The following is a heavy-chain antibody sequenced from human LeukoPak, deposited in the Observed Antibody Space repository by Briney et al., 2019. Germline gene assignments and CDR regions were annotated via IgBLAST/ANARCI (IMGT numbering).Heavy chain of an antibody. D-gene: IGHD3-16*01. J-gene: IGHJ4*02. CDR3: AKDLSSGGGYD. V-gene: IGHV3-30*02. Sequence: GGSLRLSCAASGFTFSSYVMHWVRQAPGKGLEWVSFIGSDGSDKHCADSVKGRFTISGDNSKSTLYLQMNSLRPEDTAVYYCAKDLSSGGGYDWGQGTLVTVSS. CDR2: IGSDGSDK. CDR1: GFTFSSYV.